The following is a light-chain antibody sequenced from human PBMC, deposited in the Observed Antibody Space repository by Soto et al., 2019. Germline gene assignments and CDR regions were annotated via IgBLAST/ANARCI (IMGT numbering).Light chain of an antibody. V-gene: IGKV1-5*03. CDR2: RAS. CDR1: QSISSW. CDR3: HKDDRASGG. J-gene: IGKJ1*01. Sequence: DIQMTQSPSTLSAAVGDRVIIACRASQSISSWLACYQQKPGKAPNVLIYRASTLKSEIPSRYRGRGSGTGFTITISSLQPDGFATYYCHKDDRASGGFGPGTKVEI.